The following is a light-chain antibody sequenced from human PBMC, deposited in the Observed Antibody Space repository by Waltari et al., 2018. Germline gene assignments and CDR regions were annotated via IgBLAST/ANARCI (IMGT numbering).Light chain of an antibody. J-gene: IGLJ3*02. Sequence: QSALTQTASVSGSPGQAITISCSGTTSDIGKYNLVSWYQQHPGKAPTLIIYDVNKRPSGVSNRFSGSKSGNTAFLTISGLQSADEADYYCCSYAGSAISMFGGGTKVTAL. CDR3: CSYAGSAISM. CDR2: DVN. CDR1: TSDIGKYNL. V-gene: IGLV2-23*02.